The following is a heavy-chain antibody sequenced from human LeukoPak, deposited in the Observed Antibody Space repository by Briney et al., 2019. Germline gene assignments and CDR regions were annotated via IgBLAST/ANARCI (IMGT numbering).Heavy chain of an antibody. CDR2: IIPIFGTA. V-gene: IGHV1-69*13. CDR3: ARASDYDFWNGYFDY. J-gene: IGHJ4*02. Sequence: ASVKVSCKASGGTFSSYAISWVRQAPGQGLEWMGGIIPIFGTANYAQKFQGRVTITADESTSTAYMELSSLRSEDTAVYYCARASDYDFWNGYFDYWGQGTLVTVSS. CDR1: GGTFSSYA. D-gene: IGHD3-3*01.